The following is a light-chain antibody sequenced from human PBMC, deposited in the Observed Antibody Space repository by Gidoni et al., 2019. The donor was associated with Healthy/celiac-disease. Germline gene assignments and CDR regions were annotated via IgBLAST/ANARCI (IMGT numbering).Light chain of an antibody. CDR1: QSISSW. CDR2: TAS. Sequence: DIQMTQSPSTLSASVGYRVTITCRASQSISSWLAWYQQKPGKAPKLLIYTASSLESGVPSRFSGSGSGIEFTLTISSLQPDDFATYYCQQYNSYSWTFGQGTKVEIK. J-gene: IGKJ1*01. V-gene: IGKV1-5*03. CDR3: QQYNSYSWT.